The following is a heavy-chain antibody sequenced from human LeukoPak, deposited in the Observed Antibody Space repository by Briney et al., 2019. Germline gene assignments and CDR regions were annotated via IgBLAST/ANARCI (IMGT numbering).Heavy chain of an antibody. CDR1: GFSFSTYA. Sequence: GRSLRLSCAASGFSFSTYAMNWVRQAPGEGLKWVSCITSDSAYIYYADSVKGRFTIPRDNAKNSLYLQMNSLRAEDTAVYYCARYGVSSSTSYIDFWGQGTLVTVSS. V-gene: IGHV3-21*01. CDR2: ITSDSAYI. CDR3: ARYGVSSSTSYIDF. D-gene: IGHD2-2*01. J-gene: IGHJ4*02.